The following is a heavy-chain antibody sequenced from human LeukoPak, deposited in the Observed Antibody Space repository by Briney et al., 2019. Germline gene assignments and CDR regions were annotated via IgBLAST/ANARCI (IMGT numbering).Heavy chain of an antibody. V-gene: IGHV1-18*04. CDR3: ARDSLGSMEY. CDR1: GYTFTGYY. Sequence: ASVKVSCKASGYTFTGYYMHWVRQAPGQGLEWMGWISAYNGNTNYAQRLQGRVTMTTDTSTSTAYMELRSLRSDDTAVYYSARDSLGSMEYWGQGTLVTVSS. D-gene: IGHD3-16*01. CDR2: ISAYNGNT. J-gene: IGHJ4*02.